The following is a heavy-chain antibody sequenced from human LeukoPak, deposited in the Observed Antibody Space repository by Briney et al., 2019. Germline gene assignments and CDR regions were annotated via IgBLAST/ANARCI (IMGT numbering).Heavy chain of an antibody. Sequence: GESLKISCQGSGYRFTSYWIGWVRRMPGRGLEWMGIIYPGDSDTRYSPSFQGQVTISADKSISTAYLQWSSLKASDTAMYYCARYYYDSSGYFPPIDYWGQGTLVTVSS. V-gene: IGHV5-51*01. CDR2: IYPGDSDT. D-gene: IGHD3-22*01. CDR1: GYRFTSYW. CDR3: ARYYYDSSGYFPPIDY. J-gene: IGHJ4*02.